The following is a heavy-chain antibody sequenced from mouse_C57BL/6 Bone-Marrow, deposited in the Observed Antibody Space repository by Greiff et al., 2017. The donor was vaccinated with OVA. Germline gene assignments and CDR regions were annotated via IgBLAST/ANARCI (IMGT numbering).Heavy chain of an antibody. V-gene: IGHV1-82*01. J-gene: IGHJ4*01. CDR1: GYAFSSSW. D-gene: IGHD2-3*01. Sequence: QVQLQQSGPELVKPGASVKISCKASGYAFSSSWMNWVKQRPGKGLEWIGRIYPGDGDTNYNGKFKGKATLTADKSSSTAYMQLSSLTSEDSAVYCCAVMGAMDYWGQGTSVTVSS. CDR2: IYPGDGDT. CDR3: AVMGAMDY.